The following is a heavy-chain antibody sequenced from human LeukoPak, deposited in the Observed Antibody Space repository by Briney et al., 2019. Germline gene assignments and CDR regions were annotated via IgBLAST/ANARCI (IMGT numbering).Heavy chain of an antibody. CDR1: GFTFSSYG. Sequence: GRSLRLSCAASGFTFSSYGTHWVRQAPGKGLEWVAVISYDGSNKYYADSVKGRFTISRDNSKNTLYLQMNSLRAEDTAVYYCARNSAVAGTGAFDIWGQGTMVTVSS. J-gene: IGHJ3*02. D-gene: IGHD6-19*01. CDR2: ISYDGSNK. V-gene: IGHV3-30*03. CDR3: ARNSAVAGTGAFDI.